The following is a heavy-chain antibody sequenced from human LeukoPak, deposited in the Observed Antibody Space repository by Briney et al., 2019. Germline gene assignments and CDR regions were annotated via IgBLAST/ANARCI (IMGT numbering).Heavy chain of an antibody. CDR1: GFTFSSYS. V-gene: IGHV3-48*01. CDR3: TRLHGGYPFDY. CDR2: ISSSSVTI. J-gene: IGHJ4*02. D-gene: IGHD2-15*01. Sequence: GGSLRLSCAASGFTFSSYSMNWVRQAPGKGLEWISYISSSSVTIYYADSVKGRFTISRDNAKNSLYLQMNSLRAEDTAVYYCTRLHGGYPFDYWGQGTLVTVSS.